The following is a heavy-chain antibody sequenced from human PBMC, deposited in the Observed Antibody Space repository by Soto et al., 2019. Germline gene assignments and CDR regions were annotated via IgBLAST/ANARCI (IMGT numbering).Heavy chain of an antibody. CDR2: ISYDGSNK. V-gene: IGHV3-30*18. CDR1: GFTFSSYG. D-gene: IGHD3-3*01. J-gene: IGHJ6*02. CDR3: AKDAYYDFWSGYYTATMWYYYGMDV. Sequence: GGSLRLSCAASGFTFSSYGMHWVRQAPGKGLEWVAVISYDGSNKYYADSVKGRFTISRDNSKNTLYLQMNSLRAEDTAVYYCAKDAYYDFWSGYYTATMWYYYGMDVWGQGTTVTVSS.